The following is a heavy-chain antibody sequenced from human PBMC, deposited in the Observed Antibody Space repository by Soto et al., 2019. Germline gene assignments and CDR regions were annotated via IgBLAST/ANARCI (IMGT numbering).Heavy chain of an antibody. V-gene: IGHV4-34*01. Sequence: PSETLSLTCAIYGGSFSGYSWSWIRQPPGKGLEWIGEINHSGSTNYNPSLKSRVTISVDTSKNQFSLKLSSVTAADTAVYYCARLGSGWYYYYYGMDVWGQGTTVTVSS. CDR1: GGSFSGYS. CDR2: INHSGST. CDR3: ARLGSGWYYYYYGMDV. J-gene: IGHJ6*02. D-gene: IGHD6-19*01.